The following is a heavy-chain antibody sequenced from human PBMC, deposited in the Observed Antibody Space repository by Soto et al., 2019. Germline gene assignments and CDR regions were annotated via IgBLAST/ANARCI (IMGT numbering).Heavy chain of an antibody. J-gene: IGHJ4*02. V-gene: IGHV1-69*01. Sequence: QVQLVQSGAEVKKPGSSVKVSCKASGGSFGTYGLTWVRQAPGQGLEWMAASIPVLRSAQYAQNFQGRVTITADESTMTAYMELNSLRSDDTAIYYCARPSFVDFWSGHQHTPLHYWGQGTLITVSS. CDR1: GGSFGTYG. CDR3: ARPSFVDFWSGHQHTPLHY. CDR2: SIPVLRSA. D-gene: IGHD3-3*01.